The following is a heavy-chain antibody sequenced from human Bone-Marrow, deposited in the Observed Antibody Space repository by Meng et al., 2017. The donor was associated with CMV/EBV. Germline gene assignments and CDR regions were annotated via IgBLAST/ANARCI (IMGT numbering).Heavy chain of an antibody. D-gene: IGHD6-19*01. CDR1: GFGFSKFE. CDR3: ARDQYSSGWYGDFDY. Sequence: LSLTCAAAGFGFSKFEMNWLRQAPGKGLEWISYISTSGSSIYYADSVEGRFTISRDNAKNTLYLQMNSLRAEDTAVYYCARDQYSSGWYGDFDYWGQGTLVTVSS. CDR2: ISTSGSSI. V-gene: IGHV3-48*03. J-gene: IGHJ4*01.